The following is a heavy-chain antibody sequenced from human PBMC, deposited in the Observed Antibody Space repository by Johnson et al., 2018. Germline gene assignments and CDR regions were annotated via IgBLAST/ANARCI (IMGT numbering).Heavy chain of an antibody. D-gene: IGHD3-3*01. CDR2: ISGIGGST. CDR3: AKGVPYYDFWSGFPHVYYYYMDV. J-gene: IGHJ6*03. V-gene: IGHV3-23*04. Sequence: VQLVQSGGGLVQPGGSLRLSCAASGFTFSSYAMSWVRQAPGKGLEWVSAISGIGGSTYYADSVKGRFTIPRDNSKNTLYLQMNILRAEDTAVYYCAKGVPYYDFWSGFPHVYYYYMDVWGKGTTVTVSS. CDR1: GFTFSSYA.